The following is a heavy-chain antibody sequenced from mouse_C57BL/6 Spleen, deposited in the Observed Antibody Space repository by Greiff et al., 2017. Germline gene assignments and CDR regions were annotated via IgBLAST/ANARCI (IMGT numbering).Heavy chain of an antibody. CDR2: IHPNSGST. CDR1: GYTFTSYW. D-gene: IGHD2-4*01. V-gene: IGHV1-64*01. J-gene: IGHJ4*01. Sequence: VQLQQPGAELVKPGASVKLSCKASGYTFTSYWMHWVKQRPGQGLEWIGMIHPNSGSTNYNEKFTSKATLTVDKSSSTAYMQLSSLTSEDSAVYYCARSTMITTDVNYYAMDYWGQGTSVTVSS. CDR3: ARSTMITTDVNYYAMDY.